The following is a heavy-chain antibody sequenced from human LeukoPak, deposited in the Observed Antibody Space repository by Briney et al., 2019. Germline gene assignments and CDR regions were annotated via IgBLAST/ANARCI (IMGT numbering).Heavy chain of an antibody. D-gene: IGHD3-3*02. V-gene: IGHV1-3*01. CDR1: GYTFTTYL. J-gene: IGHJ6*02. CDR3: ARDRRTHILYYGMDV. Sequence: ASVKVSCKASGYTFTTYLIHWVRQAPGQRLEWMGWINVDNGNTKYSQNFQGRVTMTADTSTDTAYMELSSLGSEDTAVYYCARDRRTHILYYGMDVWGQGTTVTVSS. CDR2: INVDNGNT.